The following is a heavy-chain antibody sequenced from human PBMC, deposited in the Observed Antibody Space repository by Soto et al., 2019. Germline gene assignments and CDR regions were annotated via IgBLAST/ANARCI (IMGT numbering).Heavy chain of an antibody. CDR1: GFTFSDYY. V-gene: IGHV3-11*01. D-gene: IGHD6-6*01. CDR3: ARMDSNSWFDY. CDR2: IGSSGSTI. Sequence: QVQLVESGGGLVKPGGSLRLSCAASGFTFSDYYMSWIRQAPGKGLEWVSYIGSSGSTIYFSDSVKGRFTISRDNANISLYLQMNSLRAQDTAVYYCARMDSNSWFDYWGRGTLVTVSS. J-gene: IGHJ4*02.